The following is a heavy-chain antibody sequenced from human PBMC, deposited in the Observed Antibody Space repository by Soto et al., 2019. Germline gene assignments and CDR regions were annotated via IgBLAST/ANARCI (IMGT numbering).Heavy chain of an antibody. Sequence: SQTLSLTCAISGDSVSNNSAAWNWIRQSPSRGLEWLGRTYHRSKWFNDYAISVKSRITINPDTSKNQFSLHLKSVTPEDTAVYYCARLVGGAPVYWGQGTLVNVAS. V-gene: IGHV6-1*01. J-gene: IGHJ4*02. CDR3: ARLVGGAPVY. CDR1: GDSVSNNSAA. D-gene: IGHD3-16*01. CDR2: TYHRSKWFN.